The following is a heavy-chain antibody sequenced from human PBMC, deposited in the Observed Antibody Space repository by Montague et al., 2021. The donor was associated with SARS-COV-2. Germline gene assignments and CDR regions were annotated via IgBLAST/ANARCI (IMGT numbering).Heavy chain of an antibody. J-gene: IGHJ4*02. D-gene: IGHD3-10*01. CDR2: FYHSGGT. V-gene: IGHV4-59*13. CDR1: GGSISSYF. Sequence: SETLSLTCTVSGGSISSYFWSWIRQSPGKGLEWIGYFYHSGGTKYNPSHKSRVTISGDTSKNQFSLKLSSVTTADTAVYYCARSGAVPMDWGQGTLVTVSS. CDR3: ARSGAVPMD.